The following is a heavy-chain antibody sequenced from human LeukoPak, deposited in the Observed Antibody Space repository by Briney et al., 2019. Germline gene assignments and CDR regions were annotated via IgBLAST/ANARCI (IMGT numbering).Heavy chain of an antibody. D-gene: IGHD3-3*01. CDR2: IYHGGST. Sequence: SETLSLTCTVSGYSISSGYYWGWIRQPPGKGLEWIGSIYHGGSTYYNPSLKSRVTMSVDTSKNQFSLKLTSVTAADTAVYYCARGRITIFGVVRRGNYFDYWGQGTLVTVSS. J-gene: IGHJ4*02. CDR1: GYSISSGYY. V-gene: IGHV4-38-2*02. CDR3: ARGRITIFGVVRRGNYFDY.